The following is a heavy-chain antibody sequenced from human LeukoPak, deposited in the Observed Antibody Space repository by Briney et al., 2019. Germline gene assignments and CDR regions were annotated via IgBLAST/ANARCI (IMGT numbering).Heavy chain of an antibody. CDR2: IKQDGSEK. D-gene: IGHD2-2*01. CDR1: GFTFTRYW. J-gene: IGHJ4*02. V-gene: IGHV3-7*01. CDR3: ARDCSSTSCYADY. Sequence: PGGSLRLSCAASGFTFTRYWMSWVRQAPGKGLELVANIKQDGSEKYFVDSVKGRFTISRDNAKNSVYLQMNSLRAEDTAVYYCARDCSSTSCYADYWGQGTLVTVSS.